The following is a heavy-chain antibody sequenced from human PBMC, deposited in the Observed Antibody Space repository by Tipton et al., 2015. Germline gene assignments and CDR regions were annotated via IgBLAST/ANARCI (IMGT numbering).Heavy chain of an antibody. CDR1: GFTFATYG. Sequence: SLRLSCAASGFTFATYGMSWVRQAPGKGLEWVSVVSGSGGATYYADSVKGRFTISRDNAENSLYLQMNSLRDEDTAVYYCVRDWHASGRSYWGQGPLVTVSS. CDR3: VRDWHASGRSY. CDR2: VSGSGGAT. J-gene: IGHJ4*02. V-gene: IGHV3-23*01. D-gene: IGHD3-10*01.